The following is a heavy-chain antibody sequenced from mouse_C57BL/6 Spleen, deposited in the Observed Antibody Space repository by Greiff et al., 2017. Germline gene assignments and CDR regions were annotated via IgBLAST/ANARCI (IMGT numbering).Heavy chain of an antibody. J-gene: IGHJ2*01. Sequence: VKVVESGAELVRPGTSVKVSCKASGYAFTNYLIEWVKQRPGQGLEWIGVINPGSGGTNYNEKFKGKATLTADKSSSTAYMQLSSLTSEDSAVYYCARSDSSGYVGYFDYWGQGTTLTVSS. D-gene: IGHD3-2*02. CDR1: GYAFTNYL. CDR2: INPGSGGT. V-gene: IGHV1-54*01. CDR3: ARSDSSGYVGYFDY.